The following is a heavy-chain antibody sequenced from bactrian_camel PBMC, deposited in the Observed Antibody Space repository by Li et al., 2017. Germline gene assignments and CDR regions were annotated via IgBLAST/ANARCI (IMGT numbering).Heavy chain of an antibody. CDR2: IDTGDGST. CDR1: GHSRGSNC. J-gene: IGHJ4*01. D-gene: IGHD6*01. CDR3: ETDSSLILREGCTVSAEFLGS. Sequence: HVQLVESGGGSVQTGGSLRLSCVVSGHSRGSNCVGWYRLPPGRAPAEREGIAAIDTGDGSTYYLNSVEGRFTISHDNAKNTLYLQMNSLKPEDTAMYYCETDSSLILREGCTVSAEFLGSWGQGTQVTVS. V-gene: IGHV3S54*01.